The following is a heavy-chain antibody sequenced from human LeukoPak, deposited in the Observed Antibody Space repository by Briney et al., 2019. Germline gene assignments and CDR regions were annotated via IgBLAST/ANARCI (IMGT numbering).Heavy chain of an antibody. J-gene: IGHJ4*02. Sequence: ETLSLTCTVSGGSISSYYWSWVRQAPGKGLEWVSVIYSGGSTYYADSVKGRFTISRDNSKNTLYLQMNSLRAEDTAVYYCAREGRWLQLGYYFDYWGQGTLVTVSS. CDR2: IYSGGST. CDR1: GGSISSYY. CDR3: AREGRWLQLGYYFDY. D-gene: IGHD5-24*01. V-gene: IGHV3-66*01.